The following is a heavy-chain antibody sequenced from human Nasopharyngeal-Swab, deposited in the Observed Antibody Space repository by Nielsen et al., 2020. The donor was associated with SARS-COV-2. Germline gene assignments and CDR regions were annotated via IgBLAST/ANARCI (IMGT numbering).Heavy chain of an antibody. CDR2: ISYDGSNK. CDR3: ARDDLMSAGRINRAVDY. CDR1: GFTFSSYA. V-gene: IGHV3-30-3*01. Sequence: GESLKISCAASGFTFSSYAMHWVRQAPGKGLEWVAVISYDGSNKYYADSVKGRFTISRDNSKNTLYLQMNSLRAEDTAVYYCARDDLMSAGRINRAVDYWGQGTLVTVSS. J-gene: IGHJ4*02. D-gene: IGHD1-14*01.